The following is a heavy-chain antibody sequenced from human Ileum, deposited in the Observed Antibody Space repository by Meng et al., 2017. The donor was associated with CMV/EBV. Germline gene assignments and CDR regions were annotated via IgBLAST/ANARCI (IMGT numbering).Heavy chain of an antibody. V-gene: IGHV4-34*01. CDR1: GGSFSGYY. J-gene: IGHJ4*02. CDR3: TSGSMAIDY. CDR2: INHSGST. D-gene: IGHD2/OR15-2a*01. Sequence: LSLPCAVYGGSFSGYYWSWIRQPSGKGLEWIGEINHSGSTNYNPSLKSRVTISVDTSKNQFSLKLSSVTAADTAVYYCTSGSMAIDYWGQGTPVTVSS.